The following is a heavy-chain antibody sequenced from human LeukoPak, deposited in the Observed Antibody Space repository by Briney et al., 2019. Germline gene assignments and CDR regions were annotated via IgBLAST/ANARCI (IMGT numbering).Heavy chain of an antibody. J-gene: IGHJ4*02. D-gene: IGHD3-22*01. CDR3: AKDGDYYDSSGYYYFDY. Sequence: PGRALRLSCAASGFTFSNYGLHSVCQGPGKGVEWVALISYNGNKEYYADSVRGGFTISRDNSKITLYLQMRSLRAEDTAVYYCAKDGDYYDSSGYYYFDYWGQGTLVTVSS. V-gene: IGHV3-30*18. CDR2: ISYNGNKE. CDR1: GFTFSNYG.